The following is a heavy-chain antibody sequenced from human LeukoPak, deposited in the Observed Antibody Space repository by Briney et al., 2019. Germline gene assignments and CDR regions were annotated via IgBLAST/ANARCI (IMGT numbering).Heavy chain of an antibody. CDR3: AQIVPYYYDCSGYYYYFDY. D-gene: IGHD3-22*01. Sequence: KESGPTLVKPTQTLTLTCTFPGFSLSTRGVGVGWIRQPPGKALEWLSLIYWNDDKRYSESLKSRLTNTTDTSKNQVVLTMTNMDPVDTATYYCAQIVPYYYDCSGYYYYFDYWGQGTLVTVSS. J-gene: IGHJ4*02. CDR1: GFSLSTRGVG. V-gene: IGHV2-5*01. CDR2: IYWNDDK.